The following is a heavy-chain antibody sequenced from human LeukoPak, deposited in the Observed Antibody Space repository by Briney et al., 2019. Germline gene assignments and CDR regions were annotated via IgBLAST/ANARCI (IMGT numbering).Heavy chain of an antibody. Sequence: GGSLRLSCAASGFTFSSYAMSWVRQAPGKGLEWVSAISGSGGSTYYADSVKGRFTISRDNSKNTLYLQMNSLRAEDAAVYYCAKDSFHYDFWSGHTPLDYWGQGTLVTVSS. CDR2: ISGSGGST. V-gene: IGHV3-23*01. J-gene: IGHJ4*02. D-gene: IGHD3-3*01. CDR1: GFTFSSYA. CDR3: AKDSFHYDFWSGHTPLDY.